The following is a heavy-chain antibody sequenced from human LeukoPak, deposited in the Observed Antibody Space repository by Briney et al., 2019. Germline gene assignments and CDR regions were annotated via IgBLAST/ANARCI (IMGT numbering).Heavy chain of an antibody. Sequence: ASVKVSCKASGYRFTDYYIHWVRQAPGQGLEWMGWINPTTGGTNYAQNFQGRVTVTRDTSISTAYMELSRLTSDDTAVYYCARTRGKGGYSGYDYGYWGQGTLVTVSS. CDR3: ARTRGKGGYSGYDYGY. V-gene: IGHV1-2*02. CDR1: GYRFTDYY. D-gene: IGHD5-12*01. J-gene: IGHJ4*02. CDR2: INPTTGGT.